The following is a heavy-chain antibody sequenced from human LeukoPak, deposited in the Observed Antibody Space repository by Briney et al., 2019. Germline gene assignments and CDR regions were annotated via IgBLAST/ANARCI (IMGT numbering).Heavy chain of an antibody. CDR1: GYIFTSYG. V-gene: IGHV1-18*01. Sequence: ASVKVSCKASGYIFTSYGISWVRQAPGQGLEWMGWITAYQGNTAWAQKFQGRVTMTTDTSTSTAYMELSSLRSEDTAVYYCASGSDCSSTSCYRYYYYYYMDVWGKGTTVTVSS. D-gene: IGHD2-2*01. CDR3: ASGSDCSSTSCYRYYYYYYMDV. CDR2: ITAYQGNT. J-gene: IGHJ6*03.